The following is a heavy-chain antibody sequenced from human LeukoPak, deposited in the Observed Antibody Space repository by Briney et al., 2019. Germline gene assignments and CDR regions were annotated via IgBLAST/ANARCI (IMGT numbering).Heavy chain of an antibody. CDR3: FRGAADY. J-gene: IGHJ4*02. CDR2: IRFDGSDK. Sequence: PGGSLRLSCVASGFTFSSYSMNWVRQAPGKGLEWVALIRFDGSDKYYADSVKGRFTISRDNSKNTLYLQMNSLRAEDTAVYYCFRGAADYWGQGTLVTVSS. D-gene: IGHD3-10*01. CDR1: GFTFSSYS. V-gene: IGHV3-33*08.